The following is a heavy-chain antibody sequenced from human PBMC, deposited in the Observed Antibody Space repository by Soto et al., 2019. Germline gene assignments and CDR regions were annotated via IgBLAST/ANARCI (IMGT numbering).Heavy chain of an antibody. CDR1: GFTFSMFA. D-gene: IGHD5-18*01. J-gene: IGHJ4*02. CDR2: ISPPGGTT. Sequence: GSLRLSCVASGFTFSMFAMSWVRQVPGKGLEWVSTISPPGGTTFYADSARGRFTISRDNSKNTLYLELNSLRAKDTAIYYCAKDLTPIQLWPSSFDFWGQGTLVTVSS. V-gene: IGHV3-23*01. CDR3: AKDLTPIQLWPSSFDF.